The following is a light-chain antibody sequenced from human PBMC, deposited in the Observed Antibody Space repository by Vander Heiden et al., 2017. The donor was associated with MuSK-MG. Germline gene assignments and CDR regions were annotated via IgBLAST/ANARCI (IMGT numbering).Light chain of an antibody. J-gene: IGLJ2*01. CDR1: SNDIGGYNC. CDR2: DGN. Sequence: QSALPQPPSESEYTEQSVTIACTGTSNDIGGYNCNSWHQQHPANAPKVMIYDGNQSPAGVPDRFSGSKAGNTASLTFSHLQADDEAAYYCTSYAGSNTVIFGGGTKLTVL. CDR3: TSYAGSNTVI. V-gene: IGLV2-8*01.